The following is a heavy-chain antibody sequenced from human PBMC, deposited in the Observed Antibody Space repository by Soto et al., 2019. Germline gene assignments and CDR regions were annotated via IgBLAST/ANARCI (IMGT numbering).Heavy chain of an antibody. V-gene: IGHV3-30*18. CDR1: GFTFSSYG. CDR3: AKNRGPYYYGSGSYFDY. CDR2: ISYDGSNK. Sequence: QVQLVESGGGVVQPGRSLRLSCAASGFTFSSYGMHWVRQAPGMGLEWVAVISYDGSNKYYADSVKGRFTISRDNSKNTLYLQMNSLRAEDTAVYYCAKNRGPYYYGSGSYFDYWGQGTLVTVSS. D-gene: IGHD3-10*01. J-gene: IGHJ4*02.